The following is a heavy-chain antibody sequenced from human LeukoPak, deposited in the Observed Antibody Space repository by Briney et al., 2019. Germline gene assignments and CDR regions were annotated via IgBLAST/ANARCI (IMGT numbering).Heavy chain of an antibody. J-gene: IGHJ4*02. Sequence: ASVKASCKASGYTFTSYYMHWVRQAPGQGLEWMGIINPSGGSTSYAQKFQGRVTMTRDTSTSTVYMELSSLRSEDTAVYYCARVSRRGRYSSSHYFDYWGQGTLVTVSS. CDR3: ARVSRRGRYSSSHYFDY. V-gene: IGHV1-46*01. CDR1: GYTFTSYY. D-gene: IGHD6-6*01. CDR2: INPSGGST.